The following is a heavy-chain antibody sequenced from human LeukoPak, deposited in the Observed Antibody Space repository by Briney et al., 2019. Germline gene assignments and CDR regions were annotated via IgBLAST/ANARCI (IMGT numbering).Heavy chain of an antibody. CDR3: ATESGLYGGNSGLYYFDY. CDR2: ISAYNGNT. CDR1: GYTFTSYG. V-gene: IGHV1-18*01. J-gene: IGHJ4*02. D-gene: IGHD4-23*01. Sequence: GASVKVSCKASGYTFTSYGISWVRQAPGQGLEWMGWISAYNGNTNYAQKLQGRVTMAEDTSTDTAYMELSSLRSEDTAVYYCATESGLYGGNSGLYYFDYWGQGTLVTVSS.